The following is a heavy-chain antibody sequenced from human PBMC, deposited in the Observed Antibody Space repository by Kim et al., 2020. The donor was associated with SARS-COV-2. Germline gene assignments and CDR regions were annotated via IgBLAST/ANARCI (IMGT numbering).Heavy chain of an antibody. CDR2: ASDTGANT. Sequence: GGSLRLSCAASGFTFSNYAMSWVRQAPEKGLEWVSSASDTGANTYYPDSVKGRFTISRDNSKDTLFLQMNSLRAEDAAVYYCAKNLGPNSYYYMDVWGKGTTLTVSS. J-gene: IGHJ6*03. CDR1: GFTFSNYA. V-gene: IGHV3-23*01. CDR3: AKNLGPNSYYYMDV.